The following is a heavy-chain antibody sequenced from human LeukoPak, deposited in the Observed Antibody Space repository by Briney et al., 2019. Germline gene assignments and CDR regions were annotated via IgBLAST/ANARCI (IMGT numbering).Heavy chain of an antibody. CDR3: ARDRRGYYDSGGYFDY. CDR2: IDYSGST. D-gene: IGHD3-22*01. CDR1: GDSVSSDSYY. Sequence: SETLSLTCTVSGDSVSSDSYYWSWIRQPPGKGLEWIAYIDYSGSTKYNPSLKSRVTITLDTSKNQFSLKLSSVTAADTAVYYCARDRRGYYDSGGYFDYWGQGTLVTVSS. V-gene: IGHV4-61*01. J-gene: IGHJ4*02.